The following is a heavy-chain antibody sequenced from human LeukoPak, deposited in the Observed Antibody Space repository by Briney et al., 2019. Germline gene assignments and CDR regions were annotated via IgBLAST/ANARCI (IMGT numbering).Heavy chain of an antibody. V-gene: IGHV4-39*01. CDR3: ARHLGYSSGWYEPGYYYYGMDV. Sequence: SETLSLTCTASGGSISSSSYYWGWIRQPPGKGLEWIGSIYYSGSTYYNPSLKSRVTISVDTSKNQFSLKLSSVTAADTAVYYCARHLGYSSGWYEPGYYYYGMDVWGQGTTVTVSS. CDR1: GGSISSSSYY. CDR2: IYYSGST. D-gene: IGHD6-19*01. J-gene: IGHJ6*02.